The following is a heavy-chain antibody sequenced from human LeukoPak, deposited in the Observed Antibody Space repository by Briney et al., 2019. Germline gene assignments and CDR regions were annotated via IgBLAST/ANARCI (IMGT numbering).Heavy chain of an antibody. CDR2: IWDDGSNK. CDR3: AKEGQQLDAPFDY. J-gene: IGHJ4*02. D-gene: IGHD6-13*01. Sequence: PGGSLRLSCAASGFTFSRYGMHWVRQAPGKGLEWVAVIWDDGSNKYYADSVKGRFTISRDNSKNTLYLQMNSLRAEDTAVYYCAKEGQQLDAPFDYWGQGTLVTVSS. V-gene: IGHV3-30*02. CDR1: GFTFSRYG.